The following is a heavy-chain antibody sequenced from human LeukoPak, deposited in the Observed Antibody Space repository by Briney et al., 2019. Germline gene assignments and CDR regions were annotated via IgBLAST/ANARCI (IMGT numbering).Heavy chain of an antibody. J-gene: IGHJ4*02. CDR1: GFTFSSYS. D-gene: IGHD1-26*01. CDR3: ARELVGATPDY. CDR2: ISSRSSYI. Sequence: GGSLRLSCAASGFTFSSYSMNWVRQAPGKGLEWVSSISSRSSYIYYADSVKGRFTISRDNAKNSLYLQMNSLRAEDTAVYYCARELVGATPDYWGQGTLVTVSS. V-gene: IGHV3-21*01.